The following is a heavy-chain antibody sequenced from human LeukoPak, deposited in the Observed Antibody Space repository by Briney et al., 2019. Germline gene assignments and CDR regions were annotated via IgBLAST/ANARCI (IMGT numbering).Heavy chain of an antibody. CDR3: AKAPGALEWLMRYFDY. CDR1: GFTFSSYW. V-gene: IGHV3-74*01. D-gene: IGHD3-3*01. J-gene: IGHJ4*02. CDR2: INSDGSST. Sequence: GGSLRLSCAASGFTFSSYWMHWVRQAPGKGLVWVSRINSDGSSTSYADSVKGRFTISRDNAKNTLYLQMNSLRAEDTAVYYCAKAPGALEWLMRYFDYWGQGTLVTVSS.